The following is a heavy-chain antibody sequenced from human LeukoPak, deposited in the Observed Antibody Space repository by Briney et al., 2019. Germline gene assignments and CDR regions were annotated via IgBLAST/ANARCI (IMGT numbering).Heavy chain of an antibody. CDR3: AREIKRITIFGVVISGGDY. D-gene: IGHD3-3*01. J-gene: IGHJ4*02. Sequence: ASVKVSCKASGYTFTGYYMHWVRQAPGQGLEWMGWINPNSGGTNYAQKFQGRVTMTRDTSISTAYKELSRLRSDDTAVYYCAREIKRITIFGVVISGGDYWGQGTLVTVSS. V-gene: IGHV1-2*02. CDR2: INPNSGGT. CDR1: GYTFTGYY.